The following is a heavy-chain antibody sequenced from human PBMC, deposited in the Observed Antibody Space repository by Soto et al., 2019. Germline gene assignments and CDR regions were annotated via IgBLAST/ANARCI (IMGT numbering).Heavy chain of an antibody. CDR2: INSDGSST. D-gene: IGHD2-21*01. V-gene: IGHV3-74*01. Sequence: GGSLRLSCAASGFTFSSYWMHWVRQAPGKGLVWVSRINSDGSSTSYADSVKGRFTISRDNAKNTLCLQMNSLRAEDTAVYYCASLFQQGYYYYGMDVWRQGTTVTVS. CDR3: ASLFQQGYYYYGMDV. J-gene: IGHJ6*02. CDR1: GFTFSSYW.